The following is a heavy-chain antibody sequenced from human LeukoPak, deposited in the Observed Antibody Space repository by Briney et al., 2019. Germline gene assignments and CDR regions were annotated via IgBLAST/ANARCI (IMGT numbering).Heavy chain of an antibody. Sequence: ASVKVSCKASGYTFTGYYMHWVRQAPGQGLEWMGWINPNSGGTNYAQKFQGRVTMTRDTSISTAYMELSRLRSDDTAVYYCARSALAVAGSFDYWGQGTLVTVSS. V-gene: IGHV1-2*02. CDR2: INPNSGGT. CDR3: ARSALAVAGSFDY. CDR1: GYTFTGYY. J-gene: IGHJ4*02. D-gene: IGHD6-19*01.